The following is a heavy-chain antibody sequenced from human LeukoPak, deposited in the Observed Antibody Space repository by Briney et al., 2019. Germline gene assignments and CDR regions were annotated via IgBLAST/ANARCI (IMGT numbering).Heavy chain of an antibody. V-gene: IGHV4-31*03. CDR3: AREDATGYYDSSGTFDY. D-gene: IGHD3-22*01. Sequence: SETLSLTCTVSGDSISSGGYYWSWIRQHPGKGLEWIGNIYYSGSTYYNPSLKSRVTISVDTSKNQFSLKLSSVTAADTAVYYCAREDATGYYDSSGTFDYWGQGTLVTVSS. CDR2: IYYSGST. J-gene: IGHJ4*02. CDR1: GDSISSGGYY.